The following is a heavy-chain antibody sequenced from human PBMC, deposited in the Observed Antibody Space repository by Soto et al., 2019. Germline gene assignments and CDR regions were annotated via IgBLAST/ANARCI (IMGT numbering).Heavy chain of an antibody. J-gene: IGHJ6*02. CDR3: AKEVEATTKYYYYYYGMDV. V-gene: IGHV3-30*18. Sequence: GGSLRLSCAASGFTFSSYGMHWVRQAPGKGLEWVAVISYDGSNKYYADSVKGRFTISRDNSKNTLYLQMNSLRAEDTAVYYCAKEVEATTKYYYYYYGMDVWGQGTTVTVSS. CDR2: ISYDGSNK. D-gene: IGHD5-12*01. CDR1: GFTFSSYG.